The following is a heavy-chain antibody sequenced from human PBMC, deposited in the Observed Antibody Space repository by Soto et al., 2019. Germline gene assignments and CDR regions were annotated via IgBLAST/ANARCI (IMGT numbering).Heavy chain of an antibody. J-gene: IGHJ6*02. CDR2: IYPGDSDT. CDR1: GYSFTSYW. D-gene: IGHD6-13*01. CDR3: ARQWEAAAGIYNYYYYGMDV. V-gene: IGHV5-51*01. Sequence: PGESLKISCKGSGYSFTSYWIGWVRQMPGKGLEWMGIIYPGDSDTRYSASFQVQVTISADKSISTAYLQWSSLKASDTAMYYCARQWEAAAGIYNYYYYGMDVWGQGTTVTVSS.